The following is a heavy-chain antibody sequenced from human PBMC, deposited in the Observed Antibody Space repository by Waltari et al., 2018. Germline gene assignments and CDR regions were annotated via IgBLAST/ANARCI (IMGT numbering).Heavy chain of an antibody. CDR1: GGSISSSSYY. J-gene: IGHJ6*03. D-gene: IGHD2-2*01. CDR2: IYYSGST. Sequence: QLQLQESGPGLVKPSETLSLTCTVSGGSISSSSYYWGWIRQPPGQGLEWIGSIYYSGSTYYNPSLKSRVTISVDTSKNQFSLKLSSVTAADTAVYYCARQVVVVPAAIPYYYYMDVWGKGTTVTVSS. V-gene: IGHV4-39*01. CDR3: ARQVVVVPAAIPYYYYMDV.